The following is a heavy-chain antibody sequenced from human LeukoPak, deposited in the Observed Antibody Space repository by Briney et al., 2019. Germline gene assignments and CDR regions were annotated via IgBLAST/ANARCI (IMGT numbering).Heavy chain of an antibody. J-gene: IGHJ4*02. Sequence: GGSLRLSCAASGFTFSSYAMNWVRQAPGKGLEWVSTVSGGGDNTYYADSVKGRFTVSRDNSKNALYLQVNSLRAEDTAIYYCAKHTADFWTVSHYWGQGTLVTVSS. CDR3: AKHTADFWTVSHY. CDR2: VSGGGDNT. V-gene: IGHV3-23*01. CDR1: GFTFSSYA. D-gene: IGHD3-3*01.